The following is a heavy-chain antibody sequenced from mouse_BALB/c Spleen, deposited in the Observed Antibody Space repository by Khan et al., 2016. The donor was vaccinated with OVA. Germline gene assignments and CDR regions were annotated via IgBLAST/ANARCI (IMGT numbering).Heavy chain of an antibody. Sequence: VELVESGAELAKPGASVKMSCKASGYTFTTYWMHWVKQRPGQGLEWIGYINPTSGYTDYNEKFKDRATVSADKSSSTAYMQLSSLTSEDSAVYYCTRDRIDYWGQGTTLTVSS. J-gene: IGHJ2*01. CDR3: TRDRIDY. V-gene: IGHV1-7*01. CDR2: INPTSGYT. CDR1: GYTFTTYW.